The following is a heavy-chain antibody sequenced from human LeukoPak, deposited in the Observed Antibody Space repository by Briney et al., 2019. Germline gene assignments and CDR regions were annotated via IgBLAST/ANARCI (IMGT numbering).Heavy chain of an antibody. CDR1: GFTFSSYA. CDR3: VRGRPY. J-gene: IGHJ4*02. Sequence: GGSLRLSCAASGFTFSSYAMTWVRQAPGKGPEWVASINQDGSDHYYVDSVKGRFSISRDNAKDSLYLQMSSLRAEDTAVYYCVRGRPYWGQGTLVTVSS. V-gene: IGHV3-7*05. CDR2: INQDGSDH.